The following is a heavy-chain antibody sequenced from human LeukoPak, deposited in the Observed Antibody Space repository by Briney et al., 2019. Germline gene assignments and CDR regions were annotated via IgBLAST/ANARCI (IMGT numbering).Heavy chain of an antibody. Sequence: SVKVSCKASGGTFISYAISWVRQAPGQGLEWMGGIIPIFGTANYAQKFQGRVTITADESTSTAYMELSSLRSEDTAVYYCARGQTWELLSYFDYWGQGTLVTVSS. J-gene: IGHJ4*02. CDR3: ARGQTWELLSYFDY. D-gene: IGHD1-26*01. CDR1: GGTFISYA. CDR2: IIPIFGTA. V-gene: IGHV1-69*01.